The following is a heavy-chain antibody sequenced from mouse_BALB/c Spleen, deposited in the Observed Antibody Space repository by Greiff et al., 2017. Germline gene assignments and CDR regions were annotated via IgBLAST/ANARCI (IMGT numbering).Heavy chain of an antibody. V-gene: IGHV2-2*02. CDR1: GFSLTSYG. CDR2: IWSGGST. J-gene: IGHJ4*01. Sequence: QVQLKQSGPGLVQPSQSLSITCTVSGFSLTSYGVHWVRQSPGKGLEWLGVIWSGGSTDYNAAFISRLSISKDNSKSQVFFKMNSLQANDTAIYYCARRDYRYGVYAMDYWGQGTSVTVSS. D-gene: IGHD2-14*01. CDR3: ARRDYRYGVYAMDY.